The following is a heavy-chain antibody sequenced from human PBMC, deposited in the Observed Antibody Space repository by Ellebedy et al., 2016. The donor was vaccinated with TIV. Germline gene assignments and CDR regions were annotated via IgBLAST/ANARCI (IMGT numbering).Heavy chain of an antibody. CDR1: GGSINSTNW. Sequence: SETLSLTCAASGGSINSTNWWSWVRRPPGTGPGWLGEIYHSGNTNYNPSLKSRVTISVDKSKNQFFLKLSSVTAADTAIYYCARRYSSSWFFFDYWGRGTLVTVSS. D-gene: IGHD6-13*01. V-gene: IGHV4-4*02. J-gene: IGHJ4*02. CDR2: IYHSGNT. CDR3: ARRYSSSWFFFDY.